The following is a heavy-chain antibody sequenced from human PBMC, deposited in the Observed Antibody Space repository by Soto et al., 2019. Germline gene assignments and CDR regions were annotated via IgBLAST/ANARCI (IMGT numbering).Heavy chain of an antibody. J-gene: IGHJ4*02. CDR2: ISYDGSNK. CDR1: GFTFSSYA. Sequence: GGSLRLSCAASGFTFSSYAMHWVRQAPGKGLEWVAVISYDGSNKYYADSVKGRFTISRDNSKNTLYLQMNSLRAEDTAVYYCIGVVVIISWGQGTLVTVSS. CDR3: IGVVVIIS. D-gene: IGHD3-22*01. V-gene: IGHV3-30-3*01.